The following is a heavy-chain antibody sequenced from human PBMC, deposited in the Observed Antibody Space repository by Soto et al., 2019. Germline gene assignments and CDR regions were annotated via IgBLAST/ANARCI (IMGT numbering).Heavy chain of an antibody. CDR1: GDSFSGYY. CDR3: ARGATRIQLWPFDY. D-gene: IGHD5-18*01. J-gene: IGHJ4*02. V-gene: IGHV4-34*01. Sequence: QVQLQQWGAGLLKPSETLSLTCAVYGDSFSGYYWSWIRQSPGKGREWIGQSNHSGSTNYYPSLKSRVTRSVDTSKKEFSLSLSSVNAADTAVYYWARGATRIQLWPFDYWGQGTLVTVSS. CDR2: SNHSGST.